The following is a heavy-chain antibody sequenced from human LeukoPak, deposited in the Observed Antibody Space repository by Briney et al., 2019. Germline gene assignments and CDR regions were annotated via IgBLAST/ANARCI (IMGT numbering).Heavy chain of an antibody. CDR2: ISAYNGNT. D-gene: IGHD2-15*01. CDR1: GYTFTSYG. CDR3: ARDIAYVVGANNFDY. J-gene: IGHJ4*02. V-gene: IGHV1-18*01. Sequence: ASVKVSCKASGYTFTSYGISWVRQAPGQGLEWMGWISAYNGNTTYAQKLQGRVTMTTDTSTSTAYMELRSLRSDDTAVYYCARDIAYVVGANNFDYWGQGTLVTVSS.